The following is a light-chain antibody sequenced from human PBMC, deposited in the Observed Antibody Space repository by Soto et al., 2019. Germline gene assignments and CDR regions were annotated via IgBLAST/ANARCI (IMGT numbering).Light chain of an antibody. V-gene: IGKV3-20*01. CDR2: GAS. CDR1: QSVSSGY. J-gene: IGKJ4*01. CDR3: QQYGSSPGT. Sequence: EIVLTQSPGTLSLSPGERATLSCRASQSVSSGYLAWYQQKPGQAPRLLICGASSRATGIPDRFSGSESGTDFTLTISRLEPEDFAVYYCQQYGSSPGTFGGATKVEIK.